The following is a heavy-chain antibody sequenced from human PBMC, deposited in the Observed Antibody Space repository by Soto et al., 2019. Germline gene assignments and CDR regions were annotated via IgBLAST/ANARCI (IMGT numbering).Heavy chain of an antibody. CDR1: GDSVSSNSAA. CDR3: ARITECRDIVVVPAADANGCNWFDP. V-gene: IGHV6-1*01. CDR2: TYYRSKWYN. D-gene: IGHD2-2*01. Sequence: PSQTLSLTCAISGDSVSSNSAAWNWIRQSPSRGLEWLGRTYYRSKWYNDYAVSVKSRITINPDTSKNQFSLQLNSVTPEDTAVYYCARITECRDIVVVPAADANGCNWFDPWGQGTLVTVSS. J-gene: IGHJ5*02.